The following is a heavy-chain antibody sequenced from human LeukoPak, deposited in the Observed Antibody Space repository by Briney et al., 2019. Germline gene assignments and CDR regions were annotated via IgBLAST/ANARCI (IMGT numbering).Heavy chain of an antibody. V-gene: IGHV3-23*01. CDR2: ISGSGGST. J-gene: IGHJ4*02. Sequence: XXLEWVSAISGSGGSTYYADSVKGRFTISRDNSKNTLYLQMNSLRAEDTAVYYCAKAPRTSCFDYWGQGTLVTVSS. CDR3: AKAPRTSCFDY. D-gene: IGHD2-2*01.